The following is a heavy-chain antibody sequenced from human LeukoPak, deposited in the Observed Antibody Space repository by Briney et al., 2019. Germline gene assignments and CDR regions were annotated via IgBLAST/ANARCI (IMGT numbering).Heavy chain of an antibody. CDR3: ATGLYSNYEDYYYYYYMDV. J-gene: IGHJ6*03. CDR2: IYTSGST. V-gene: IGHV4-61*02. D-gene: IGHD4-11*01. Sequence: SQTLSLTCTVSGGSISSGSYYWSWIRQPAGKGLEWIGRIYTSGSTNYNPSLKSRVTMSVDTSKNQFSLKLSSVTAADTAVYYCATGLYSNYEDYYYYYYMDVWGKGTTVTVSS. CDR1: GGSISSGSYY.